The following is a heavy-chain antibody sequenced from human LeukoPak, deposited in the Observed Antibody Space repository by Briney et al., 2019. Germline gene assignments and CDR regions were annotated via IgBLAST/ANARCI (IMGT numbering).Heavy chain of an antibody. J-gene: IGHJ5*02. CDR1: GGSISSFY. V-gene: IGHV4-59*01. D-gene: IGHD2-21*02. Sequence: SGTPSPTRPGSGGSISSFYWSWVRPPPRKGPEWIWDIYYSGSTNYNPSLKSRVTISVDTSENQFSLKLSSVTAADTAVYYCATTAYCGGDCHNWFDPWGQGTLVTVSS. CDR2: IYYSGST. CDR3: ATTAYCGGDCHNWFDP.